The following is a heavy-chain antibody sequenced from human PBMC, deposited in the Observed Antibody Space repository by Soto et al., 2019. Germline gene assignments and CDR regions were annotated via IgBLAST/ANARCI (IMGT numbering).Heavy chain of an antibody. Sequence: SGPTLVNPTQTLTLTCTFSGFSLSTSGVGVGWIRQPPGKALEWLALIYWDDDKRYSPSLKSRLTITKDTSKNQVVLTMTNMDPVDTATYYCAHSRSFYCTKGVCYRNWVRFDPWGQGTLVTVPS. V-gene: IGHV2-5*02. CDR1: GFSLSTSGVG. D-gene: IGHD2-8*01. J-gene: IGHJ5*02. CDR2: IYWDDDK. CDR3: AHSRSFYCTKGVCYRNWVRFDP.